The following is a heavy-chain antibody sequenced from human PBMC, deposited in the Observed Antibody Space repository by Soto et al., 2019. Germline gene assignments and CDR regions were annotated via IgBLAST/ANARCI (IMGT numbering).Heavy chain of an antibody. V-gene: IGHV1-18*01. CDR2: ISAYNGNT. J-gene: IGHJ3*02. CDR3: ASRLGGYCSSTSCPDLNAFDI. CDR1: GYTFTSYG. Sequence: ASVQVSCKASGYTFTSYGISWVRQAPGQGLEWMGWISAYNGNTNYAQKLQGRVTMTTDTSTSTAYMELRSLRSDDTAVYYCASRLGGYCSSTSCPDLNAFDIWGQGTMVTVSS. D-gene: IGHD2-2*01.